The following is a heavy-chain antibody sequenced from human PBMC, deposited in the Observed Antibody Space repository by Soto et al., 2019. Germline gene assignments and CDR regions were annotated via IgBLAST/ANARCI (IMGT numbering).Heavy chain of an antibody. V-gene: IGHV4-31*03. CDR2: IYYSGST. J-gene: IGHJ6*02. Sequence: QVQLQESGPGLVKPSQTLSLTCTVSGGSISSGGYYWSWIRQHPGKGLEWIGYIYYSGSTYYNPSLKRRVTISVDTSKNQFSLQLSSVTAADTAVYYCARGGRRSPGMDVWGQGTTVTVSS. CDR3: ARGGRRSPGMDV. CDR1: GGSISSGGYY.